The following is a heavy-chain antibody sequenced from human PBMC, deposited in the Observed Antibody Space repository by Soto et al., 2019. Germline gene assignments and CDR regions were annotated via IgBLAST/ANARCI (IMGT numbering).Heavy chain of an antibody. CDR1: GFTFSTHG. J-gene: IGHJ5*02. V-gene: IGHV3-30*18. Sequence: QVQLVESGGGVVHPGTSLRLSCAASGFTFSTHGMHWVRQAPGKGPEWVAVISHDGSKKYYVESVEGRFSISRDNSKSILSLQMNNVGPEETAGYYCAKDKGPYYVFWSGQRWCDPWGQGTLVTVSS. D-gene: IGHD3-3*01. CDR3: AKDKGPYYVFWSGQRWCDP. CDR2: ISHDGSKK.